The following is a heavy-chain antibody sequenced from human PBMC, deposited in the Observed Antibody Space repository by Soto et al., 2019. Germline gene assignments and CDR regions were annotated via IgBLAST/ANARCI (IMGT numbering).Heavy chain of an antibody. V-gene: IGHV1-2*02. CDR1: GYTFTGYY. J-gene: IGHJ5*02. CDR3: ARKSGIVSSSARYWFDP. CDR2: INPNSGGT. Sequence: ASVKVSCKASGYTFTGYYMHWVRQAPGQGLEWMGWINPNSGGTNYAQKFQGRVTMTRDTSISTAYMELSGLRSDDTAVYYCARKSGIVSSSARYWFDPWGQGTLVTVSS. D-gene: IGHD6-6*01.